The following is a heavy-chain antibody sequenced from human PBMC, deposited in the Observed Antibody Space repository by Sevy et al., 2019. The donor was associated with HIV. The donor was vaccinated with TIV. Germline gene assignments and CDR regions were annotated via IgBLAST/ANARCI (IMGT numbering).Heavy chain of an antibody. Sequence: GGSLRLSCAAAGFTFSNYAMHWVRQAPGKGLEWVAIIWSDGAYQYHGDSVKGRFTISIDNSKNTLYLQMNNVRVEDTAVYYCARGGYYYDNAAYYAFDSWGQGTLVTVSS. J-gene: IGHJ4*02. V-gene: IGHV3-33*01. D-gene: IGHD3-22*01. CDR3: ARGGYYYDNAAYYAFDS. CDR1: GFTFSNYA. CDR2: IWSDGAYQ.